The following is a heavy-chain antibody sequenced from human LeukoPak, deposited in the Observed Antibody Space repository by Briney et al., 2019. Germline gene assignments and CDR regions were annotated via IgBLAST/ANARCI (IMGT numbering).Heavy chain of an antibody. CDR2: IYYSGST. Sequence: SETLSLTRTLSGRSQSVLPDLDAWIRQPPGKGLEWIGSIYYSGSTHYNPSLKSRITMSVDTSKNHFSLKLTSVTAADTAVSACYQHARAAATKGTLVDPWGQGTPVTVSS. D-gene: IGHD6-13*01. V-gene: IGHV4-39*02. CDR3: YQHARAAATKGTLVDP. CDR1: GRSQSVLPDL. J-gene: IGHJ5*02.